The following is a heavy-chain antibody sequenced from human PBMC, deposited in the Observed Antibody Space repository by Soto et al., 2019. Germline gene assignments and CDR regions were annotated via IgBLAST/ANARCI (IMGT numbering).Heavy chain of an antibody. V-gene: IGHV4-34*01. Sequence: QVRLQQWGAGLLKPSETLSLTCAVYGGSFSGYYFGWIRQPPGKGPEWIGEINHSGITNYNPSLKSRVTTSIDTSKNQFSLTLSSVTAADTAVYYCATKEGNNWSFDYWGQGTLVTVSS. D-gene: IGHD1-1*01. CDR1: GGSFSGYY. J-gene: IGHJ4*02. CDR2: INHSGIT. CDR3: ATKEGNNWSFDY.